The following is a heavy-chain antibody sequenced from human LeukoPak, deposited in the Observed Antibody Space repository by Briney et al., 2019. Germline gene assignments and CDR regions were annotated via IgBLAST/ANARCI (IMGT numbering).Heavy chain of an antibody. D-gene: IGHD4-17*01. Sequence: SETLSLTCTVSGVSINRGYWWSWVRQAGGEGLEWIGQIWHSGSTNYNPSLTTRVTISIDKSKNHFSLKLTSATAADTAVYYCATRVYGDSGPFDNWGQGILVAVSS. CDR1: GVSINRGYW. J-gene: IGHJ4*02. CDR2: IWHSGST. CDR3: ATRVYGDSGPFDN. V-gene: IGHV4-4*02.